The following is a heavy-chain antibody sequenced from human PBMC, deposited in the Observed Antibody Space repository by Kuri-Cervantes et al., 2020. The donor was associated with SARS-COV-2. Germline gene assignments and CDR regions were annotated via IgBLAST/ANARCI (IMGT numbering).Heavy chain of an antibody. CDR3: ATLGYCSSTSCYKRFDY. J-gene: IGHJ4*02. D-gene: IGHD2-2*02. V-gene: IGHV3-20*04. CDR1: GFTVSSNY. Sequence: GESLKISCAASGFTVSSNYMSWVRQAPGKGLEWVSGINWNGGSTGYADSVKGRFTISRDNAKNSLYLQMNSLRAEDTAVYYCATLGYCSSTSCYKRFDYWGQGTLVTVSS. CDR2: INWNGGST.